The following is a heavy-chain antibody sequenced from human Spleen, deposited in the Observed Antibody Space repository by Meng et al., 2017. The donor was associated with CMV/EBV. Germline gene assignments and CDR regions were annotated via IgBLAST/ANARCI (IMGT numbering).Heavy chain of an antibody. Sequence: LSCAAFGFTFESYGMMWIRQTPGKGLEWVSGINWNGGDTGYADSVKGRFTISRDNAKNSLYLQMSSLRAEDTALYYCVRRLTGVFDYWGQGTLVTVSS. D-gene: IGHD7-27*01. J-gene: IGHJ4*02. V-gene: IGHV3-20*04. CDR2: INWNGGDT. CDR1: GFTFESYG. CDR3: VRRLTGVFDY.